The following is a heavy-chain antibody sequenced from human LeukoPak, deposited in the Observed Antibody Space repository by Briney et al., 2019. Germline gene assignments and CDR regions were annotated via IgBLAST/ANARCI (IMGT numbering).Heavy chain of an antibody. CDR3: AREAGAGLDN. CDR1: GFSFGYYW. D-gene: IGHD1-26*01. V-gene: IGHV3-74*01. Sequence: GGSLSLSCEALGFSFGYYWWHWVRQAPGKGLLWVSRINSDESSTDYADSVKGRFTISRDNAKNTLYLQMNSLRAEDTAVYYCAREAGAGLDNWGQGTLVTVSS. CDR2: INSDESST. J-gene: IGHJ4*02.